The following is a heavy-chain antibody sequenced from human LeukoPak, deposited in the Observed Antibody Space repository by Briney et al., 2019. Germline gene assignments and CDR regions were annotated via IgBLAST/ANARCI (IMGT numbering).Heavy chain of an antibody. V-gene: IGHV1-18*01. J-gene: IGHJ6*03. Sequence: ASVKVSCKASGYTFTSYGISWVRQAPGQGLEWMGWISAYNANTNYAQKLQGRVTMTTDTSTTTAYTELRSLRSDDTAVYYCATVSLGITMVRGVISRYYYYMDVWGKGTTVTVSS. CDR2: ISAYNANT. CDR1: GYTFTSYG. CDR3: ATVSLGITMVRGVISRYYYYMDV. D-gene: IGHD3-10*01.